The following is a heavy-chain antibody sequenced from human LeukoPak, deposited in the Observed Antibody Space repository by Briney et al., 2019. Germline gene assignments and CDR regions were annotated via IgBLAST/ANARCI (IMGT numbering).Heavy chain of an antibody. J-gene: IGHJ4*02. CDR2: LKQGGSEK. D-gene: IGHD3-10*01. CDR3: ANFILS. V-gene: IGHV3-7*01. Sequence: GGSLRLSWAASGFTFSNYWMHWVRQAPGKGLEWVGNLKQGGSEKLYGDSVKGRFTISRNNPKNSLYLQMNSLRAEDTAVYYCANFILSCGQGPLATASA. CDR1: GFTFSNYW.